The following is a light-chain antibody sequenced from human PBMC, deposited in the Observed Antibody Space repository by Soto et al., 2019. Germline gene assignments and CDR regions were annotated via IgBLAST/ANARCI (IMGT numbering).Light chain of an antibody. J-gene: IGKJ2*01. CDR3: QQYNNWPHMYT. CDR1: QSVSSN. V-gene: IGKV3-15*01. Sequence: EIVMTQSPATLSVSPGERATLSCRASQSVSSNLAWYQQKPGQAPRLLIYGASTRATGIPARFSGSGSGTDFTLTISSLQSEDFAVYYCQQYNNWPHMYTFGQGTKLEIK. CDR2: GAS.